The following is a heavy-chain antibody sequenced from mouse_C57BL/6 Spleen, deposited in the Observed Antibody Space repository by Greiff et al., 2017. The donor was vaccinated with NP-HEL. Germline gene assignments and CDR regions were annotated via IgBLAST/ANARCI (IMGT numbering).Heavy chain of an antibody. V-gene: IGHV5-12*01. CDR2: ISNGGGST. CDR3: ARHGVGSAMDY. D-gene: IGHD1-2*01. Sequence: EVKLMESGGGLVQPGGSLKLSCAASGFTFSDYYMYWVRQTPEKRLEWVAYISNGGGSTYYPDTVKGRFTISRDNAKNTLYLQMSRLKSEDTAMYYCARHGVGSAMDYWGQGTSVTVSS. J-gene: IGHJ4*01. CDR1: GFTFSDYY.